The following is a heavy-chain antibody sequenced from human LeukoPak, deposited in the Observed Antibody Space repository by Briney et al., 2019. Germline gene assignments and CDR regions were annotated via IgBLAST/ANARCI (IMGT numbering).Heavy chain of an antibody. J-gene: IGHJ3*02. V-gene: IGHV3-23*01. D-gene: IGHD3-22*01. CDR3: AKDRVIVVDMGAFDI. CDR1: GFTFSSYA. CDR2: ISGSGGST. Sequence: PGGSLRLSCAASGFTFSSYAMGWVRQAPGKGLEWVSAISGSGGSTYYADSVKGRFTISRDNSKNTLYLQMNSLRAEDTAVYYCAKDRVIVVDMGAFDIWGQGTMVTVSS.